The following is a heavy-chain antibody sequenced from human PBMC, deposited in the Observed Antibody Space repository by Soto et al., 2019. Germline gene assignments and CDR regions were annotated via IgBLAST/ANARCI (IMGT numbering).Heavy chain of an antibody. CDR1: GGSISSGDYW. V-gene: IGHV4-39*01. Sequence: QLQLQESGPGLVKPSETLSLTCTVSGGSISSGDYWWAWIRQLPGKELEWIGIAHVYYDGTTHSNPSIRSGVTISIATSYNQFSLKLNSVTAADTALYYCARHRGGDKWYFDVWGRGTLVTVSS. CDR2: VYYDGTT. D-gene: IGHD3-10*01. J-gene: IGHJ2*01. CDR3: ARHRGGDKWYFDV.